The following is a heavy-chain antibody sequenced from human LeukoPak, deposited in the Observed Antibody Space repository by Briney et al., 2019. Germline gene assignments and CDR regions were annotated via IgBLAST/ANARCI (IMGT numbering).Heavy chain of an antibody. J-gene: IGHJ4*02. CDR1: GGTFSSYA. D-gene: IGHD6-13*01. CDR2: IIPILGIA. Sequence: GASVKVSCKASGGTFSSYAISWVRQAPGQGLEWMGRIIPILGIANYAQKFQGRVTITADKSTSTAYMELSSLRSEDTAVYYCARAGSSSSPPRDYWGQGTLVTVSS. CDR3: ARAGSSSSPPRDY. V-gene: IGHV1-69*04.